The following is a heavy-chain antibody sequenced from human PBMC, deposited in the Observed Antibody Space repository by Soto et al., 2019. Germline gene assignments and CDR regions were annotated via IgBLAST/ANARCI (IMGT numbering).Heavy chain of an antibody. Sequence: QVQLVESGGGVVQPGKSLRLSCAASGFTFSKYVIHWVRQAPGKGLEWVAVMWYDGSNIQYRDSVKGRFTISRDNSKNTLYLQMNSLRGEDTAVYYCASEGPNYCFDHWGQGTLVTVSS. CDR1: GFTFSKYV. V-gene: IGHV3-33*01. CDR3: ASEGPNYCFDH. CDR2: MWYDGSNI. J-gene: IGHJ4*02.